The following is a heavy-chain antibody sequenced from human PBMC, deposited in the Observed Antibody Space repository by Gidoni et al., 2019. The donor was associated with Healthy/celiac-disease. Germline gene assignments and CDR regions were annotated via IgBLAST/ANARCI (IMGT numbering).Heavy chain of an antibody. V-gene: IGHV4-31*03. CDR3: ARGGSFRHYYYYGMDV. CDR2: IYYSGST. D-gene: IGHD3-10*01. CDR1: GGSISSGGYY. J-gene: IGHJ6*02. Sequence: QVQLQESGPGLVKPSQTLSLTCTVSGGSISSGGYYWSWIRQHPGKGLEWIGYIYYSGSTYYNPSLKSRVTISVDTSKNQFSLKLSSVTAADTAVYYCARGGSFRHYYYYGMDVWGQGTTVTVSS.